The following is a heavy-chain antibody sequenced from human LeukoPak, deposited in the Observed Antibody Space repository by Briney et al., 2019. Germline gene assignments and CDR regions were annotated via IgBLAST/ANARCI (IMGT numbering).Heavy chain of an antibody. J-gene: IGHJ6*03. V-gene: IGHV1-18*01. D-gene: IGHD2-2*01. CDR1: GYTFTSYG. Sequence: ASVKVSCKASGYTFTSYGISWVRQAPGQGLEWMGWISAYNGNTNYAQKLQGRLTMTTDPSTSTAYMELRSLRSDDTAVYYCARGGGRYCSSTSCFAMDVWGKGTTVTVSS. CDR3: ARGGGRYCSSTSCFAMDV. CDR2: ISAYNGNT.